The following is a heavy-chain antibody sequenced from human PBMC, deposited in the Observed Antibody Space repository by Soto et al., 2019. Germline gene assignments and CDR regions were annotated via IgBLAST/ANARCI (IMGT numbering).Heavy chain of an antibody. CDR3: AKCRGGRYLDDL. D-gene: IGHD3-10*01. CDR1: GFTFSGYW. CDR2: VNTDGSRT. J-gene: IGHJ5*02. Sequence: GGSLRLSCAASGFTFSGYWMHWVRQAPGKGLVGVSRVNTDGSRTDYADSVEGRFTISRDNSNNILYLQMNFLRAEDTALYYFAKCRGGRYLDDLWAQGSLVTVSS. V-gene: IGHV3-74*01.